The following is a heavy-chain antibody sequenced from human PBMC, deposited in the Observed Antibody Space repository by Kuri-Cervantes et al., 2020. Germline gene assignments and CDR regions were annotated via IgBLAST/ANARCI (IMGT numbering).Heavy chain of an antibody. D-gene: IGHD3-10*01. J-gene: IGHJ5*02. Sequence: ASVKVSCKASGYTFTGYYMHWVRQAPGQGLEWMGWINPNSGGTNYARKFQGRVTMTRDTSISTAYMELSRLRSDDTAVYYCARARIAMVRGVHEGWFDPWGQGTLVTVSS. CDR3: ARARIAMVRGVHEGWFDP. V-gene: IGHV1-2*02. CDR1: GYTFTGYY. CDR2: INPNSGGT.